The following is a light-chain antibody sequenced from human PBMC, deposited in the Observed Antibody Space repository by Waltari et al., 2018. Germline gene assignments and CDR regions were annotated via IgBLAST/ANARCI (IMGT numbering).Light chain of an antibody. Sequence: QSALTQPASVSGSPGQSISISCTGTSSDVGAYNYVSWYQQHPGKAPRLIIFDVRRRPPGVSSRFPGSKSGHTASLTISGLQGEDEAKYYCASYISYSTLELFGGGTSLTVL. CDR3: ASYISYSTLEL. CDR2: DVR. J-gene: IGLJ3*02. CDR1: SSDVGAYNY. V-gene: IGLV2-14*03.